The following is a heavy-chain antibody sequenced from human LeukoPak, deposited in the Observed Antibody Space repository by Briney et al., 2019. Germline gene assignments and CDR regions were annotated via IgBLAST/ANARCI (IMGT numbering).Heavy chain of an antibody. CDR3: ARDQNSLGDY. V-gene: IGHV3-33*08. Sequence: GGSLRLSCAASGFTFSDYYMSWIRQAPGKGLEWVAIIWYDGSNKYYADSVKGRFTISRDNSKNTLYLQMNSLRAEDTAVYYCARDQNSLGDYWGQGTLVTVSS. CDR2: IWYDGSNK. CDR1: GFTFSDYY. J-gene: IGHJ4*02. D-gene: IGHD1-26*01.